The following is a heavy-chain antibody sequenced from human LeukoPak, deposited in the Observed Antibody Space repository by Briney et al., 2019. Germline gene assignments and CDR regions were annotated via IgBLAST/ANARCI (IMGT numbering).Heavy chain of an antibody. CDR2: IYNSGST. V-gene: IGHV4-38-2*02. Sequence: SETLCLTCTVSGYAISSGYYWGWIRQPPGKGLEWIGSIYNSGSTYYNPSLKSRVTISVDTSKNQFSLKLSSVTDAETAVYYCARLERDIVVVPAAMRTSLDYYYYMDVWGKGTTVTISS. D-gene: IGHD2-2*01. CDR1: GYAISSGYY. J-gene: IGHJ6*03. CDR3: ARLERDIVVVPAAMRTSLDYYYYMDV.